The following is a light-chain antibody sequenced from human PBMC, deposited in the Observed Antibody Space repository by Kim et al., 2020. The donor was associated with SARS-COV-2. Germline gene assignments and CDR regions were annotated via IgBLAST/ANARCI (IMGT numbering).Light chain of an antibody. J-gene: IGKJ1*01. Sequence: CVGDRVTSTCRGSLDYGNYLAWDQQKPGKLPRVLIYAASALQSGVPSRFSGSGSGTDFTLTISSLQPEDVGSYYCQKYNTAPWTFGHGTKVDIK. CDR3: QKYNTAPWT. CDR2: AAS. V-gene: IGKV1-27*01. CDR1: LDYGNY.